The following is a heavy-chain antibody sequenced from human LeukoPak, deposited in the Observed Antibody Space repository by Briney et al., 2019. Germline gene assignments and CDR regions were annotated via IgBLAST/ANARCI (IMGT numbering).Heavy chain of an antibody. CDR2: ISSRSSYI. V-gene: IGHV3-21*01. CDR1: GFTFSSYS. J-gene: IGHJ4*02. D-gene: IGHD3-10*01. Sequence: PGGSLRLSCAASGFTFSSYSMNWVRQAPGKGLEWVSSISSRSSYIYYADSVKGRFTISRDNAKNSLYLQMNSLRAEDTAVYYCARVQSAQGGDGDYWGQGTLVTVSS. CDR3: ARVQSAQGGDGDY.